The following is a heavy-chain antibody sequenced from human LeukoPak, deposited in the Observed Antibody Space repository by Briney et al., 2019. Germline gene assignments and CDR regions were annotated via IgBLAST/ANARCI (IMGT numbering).Heavy chain of an antibody. V-gene: IGHV1-69*04. CDR2: IIPILSIA. CDR3: ARDPRDVLPRGMDV. CDR1: GGTFSSYA. J-gene: IGHJ6*02. Sequence: GASVKVSCKASGGTFSSYAISWVRQAPGQGLEWMGRIIPILSIANYAQKFQGRVTITADKSTSTAYMELSSLRSEDTAVYYCARDPRDVLPRGMDVWGQGTTVTVSS. D-gene: IGHD3-10*01.